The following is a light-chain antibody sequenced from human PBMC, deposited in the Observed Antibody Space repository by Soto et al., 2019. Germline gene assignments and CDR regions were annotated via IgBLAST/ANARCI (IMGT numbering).Light chain of an antibody. CDR3: KQYNNWPS. Sequence: VMTQSPATLSVSPGGRATLSCRASQSISDTLAWYQQKPGQAPRLLIYGASTRATGIQARFSGSGSGTEFTLTIRSLQSEDSAVYYCKQYNNWPSCGQGTKVDIK. CDR2: GAS. J-gene: IGKJ1*01. CDR1: QSISDT. V-gene: IGKV3D-15*01.